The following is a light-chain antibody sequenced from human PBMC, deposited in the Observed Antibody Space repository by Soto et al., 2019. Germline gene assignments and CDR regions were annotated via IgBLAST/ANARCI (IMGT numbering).Light chain of an antibody. CDR1: QSLLHSNGYNY. J-gene: IGKJ2*01. Sequence: EIVMTQSPLSLPVTPGEPASISCRSSQSLLHSNGYNYLNWYLQKPGQSPQLLIYLGSNRASGVPDRFRGGGSGTDFTLKISRVEAEDVGVYYCMQALQAPMYTFGQGTKLEV. V-gene: IGKV2-28*01. CDR3: MQALQAPMYT. CDR2: LGS.